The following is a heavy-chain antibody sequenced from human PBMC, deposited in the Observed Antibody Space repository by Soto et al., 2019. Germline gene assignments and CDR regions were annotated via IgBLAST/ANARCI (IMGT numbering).Heavy chain of an antibody. Sequence: EVQLLESGGGLVQPGGSLRLFCAASGFTFSSYAMSWVRQAPGKGLEWVSDISGSGGSTYYADSVKGRFTISRDNSKNTLYLQMNSLRAEDTAIYFCAKGRGPISRYFGMDVWGQGTTVTVSS. V-gene: IGHV3-23*01. CDR2: ISGSGGST. D-gene: IGHD3-10*01. CDR3: AKGRGPISRYFGMDV. J-gene: IGHJ6*02. CDR1: GFTFSSYA.